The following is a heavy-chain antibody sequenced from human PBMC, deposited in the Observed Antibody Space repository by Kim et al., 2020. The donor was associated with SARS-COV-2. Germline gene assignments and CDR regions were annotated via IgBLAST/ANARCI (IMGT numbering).Heavy chain of an antibody. D-gene: IGHD2-2*01. CDR2: IKQDGSEK. Sequence: GGSLRLSCAASGFTFSSYWMSWVRQAPGKGLEWVANIKQDGSEKYYVDSVKGRFTISRDNAKNSLYLQMNSLRAEDTAVYYCARVGGHVRAADQLLSTYYGMDVWGQGTTVTVSS. J-gene: IGHJ6*02. CDR3: ARVGGHVRAADQLLSTYYGMDV. CDR1: GFTFSSYW. V-gene: IGHV3-7*01.